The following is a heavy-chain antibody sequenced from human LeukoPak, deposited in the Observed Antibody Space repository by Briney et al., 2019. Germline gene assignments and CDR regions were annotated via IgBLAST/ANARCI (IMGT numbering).Heavy chain of an antibody. Sequence: PSETLSLTCAVYGGSFSGYYWSWIRQPPGKGLEWIGEINHSGSTNYNPSLKSRVTISVDTSKNQFSLKLSSVTAADTAVYYCARSTGYCSGGSCWNWFDPWGQGTLVTVSS. D-gene: IGHD2-15*01. CDR3: ARSTGYCSGGSCWNWFDP. CDR2: INHSGST. J-gene: IGHJ5*02. V-gene: IGHV4-34*01. CDR1: GGSFSGYY.